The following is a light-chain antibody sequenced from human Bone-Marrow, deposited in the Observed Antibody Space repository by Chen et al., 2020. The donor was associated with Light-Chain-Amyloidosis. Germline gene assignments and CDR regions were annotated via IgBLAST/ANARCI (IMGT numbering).Light chain of an antibody. CDR2: KDT. Sequence: SYELTQPPSVSVSPGQTARLTCPGDALPNQYAYWFQQSSGQAPVPVMYKDTESPSGIPERFSGSKSGTTVTLTITGVQADDEAGYYCQSSGSGGIYPWVVGAGTKLTVL. CDR1: ALPNQY. V-gene: IGLV3-25*03. J-gene: IGLJ3*02. CDR3: QSSGSGGIYPWV.